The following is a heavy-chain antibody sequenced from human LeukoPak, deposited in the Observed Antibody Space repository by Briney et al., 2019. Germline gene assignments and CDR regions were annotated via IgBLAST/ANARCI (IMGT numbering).Heavy chain of an antibody. CDR1: GGSISSYY. J-gene: IGHJ4*02. CDR2: IYYSGST. V-gene: IGHV4-59*12. Sequence: SETLSLTCTVSGGSISSYYWSWIRQPPGKGLEWIGYIYYSGSTNYNPSLKSRVTISVDKSKNQFSLKLSSVTAADTAVYYCARAGWVGATKGFDYWGQGTLVTVSS. D-gene: IGHD1-26*01. CDR3: ARAGWVGATKGFDY.